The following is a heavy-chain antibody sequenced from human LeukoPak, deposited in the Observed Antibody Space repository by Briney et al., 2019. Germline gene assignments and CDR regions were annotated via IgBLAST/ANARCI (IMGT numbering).Heavy chain of an antibody. V-gene: IGHV3-23*01. J-gene: IGHJ6*02. Sequence: GGSLRLSCAASGFTFSSYAMSWVRQAPGKGLEWVSAISGSGGSTYYADSVKGRFTISRDNAKNSLYLQMNSLRAEDTAVYYCARPYYDILTGPDAGMDVWGQGTTVTVSS. CDR2: ISGSGGST. CDR3: ARPYYDILTGPDAGMDV. CDR1: GFTFSSYA. D-gene: IGHD3-9*01.